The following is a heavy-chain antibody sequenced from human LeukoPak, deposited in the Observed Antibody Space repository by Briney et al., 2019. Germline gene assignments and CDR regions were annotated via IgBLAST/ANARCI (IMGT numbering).Heavy chain of an antibody. Sequence: GGPLRLSCGACGFTFSSYGMHWVRQAPGRGLEWVAYIWYDGSNIYYADYVKGRFPISRHNSKNTLYLQMNGLGAEDTAVYYCARVPRFLEWLLDNNYYYYYMEVGGKGTTVTGSS. V-gene: IGHV3-33*08. CDR3: ARVPRFLEWLLDNNYYYYYMEV. CDR2: IWYDGSNI. CDR1: GFTFSSYG. J-gene: IGHJ6*03. D-gene: IGHD3-3*01.